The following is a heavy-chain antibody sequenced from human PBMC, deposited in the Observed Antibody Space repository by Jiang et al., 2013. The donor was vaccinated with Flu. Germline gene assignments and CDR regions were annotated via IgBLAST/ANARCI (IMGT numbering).Heavy chain of an antibody. CDR2: IRYDGSNK. CDR3: AKDPRIVVVTATPEDY. D-gene: IGHD2-21*02. Sequence: RLSCAASGFTFSSYGMHWVRQAPGKGLEWVAFIRYDGSNKYYADSVKGRFTISRDNSKNTLYLQMNSLRAEDTAVYYCAKDPRIVVVTATPEDYWGQGTLVTVSS. CDR1: GFTFSSYG. V-gene: IGHV3-30*02. J-gene: IGHJ4*02.